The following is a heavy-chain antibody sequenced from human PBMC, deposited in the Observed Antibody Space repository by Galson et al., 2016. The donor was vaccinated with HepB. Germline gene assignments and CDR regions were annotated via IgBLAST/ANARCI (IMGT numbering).Heavy chain of an antibody. Sequence: SLRLSCAASGFIFRDYSMNWVRQAPGKGLEWVSYTSSGSKTTYYADSVKGRFTISRDNAKDSLSLQMNSLRVEDTAVYYCARGVYSSGWGTDSWGQGTLVTVSS. CDR2: TSSGSKTT. J-gene: IGHJ4*02. CDR1: GFIFRDYS. CDR3: ARGVYSSGWGTDS. D-gene: IGHD6-19*01. V-gene: IGHV3-48*01.